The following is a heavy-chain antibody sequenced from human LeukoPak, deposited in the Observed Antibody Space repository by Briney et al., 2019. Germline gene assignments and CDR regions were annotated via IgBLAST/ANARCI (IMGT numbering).Heavy chain of an antibody. CDR1: GYTFTSFG. J-gene: IGHJ4*02. V-gene: IGHV1-18*01. Sequence: GASVKVSCKASGYTFTSFGISWVRQAPGQGLAWMGWISGYNGNTNYAQKLQGRVTMTTDTSTSTAYMELRSLRSDDTAVYYCAREDTRRGSRGYFDYWGQGTLVTVSS. CDR2: ISGYNGNT. D-gene: IGHD2-2*01. CDR3: AREDTRRGSRGYFDY.